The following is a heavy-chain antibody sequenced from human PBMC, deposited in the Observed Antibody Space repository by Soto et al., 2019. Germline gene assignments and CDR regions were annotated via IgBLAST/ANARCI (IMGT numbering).Heavy chain of an antibody. V-gene: IGHV4-31*03. D-gene: IGHD3-10*01. CDR2: IYYSGST. J-gene: IGHJ4*02. CDR1: GGSISSGGYY. CDR3: ARDGGWFGDLGYFDY. Sequence: QVQLQESGPGLVKPSQTLSLTCTVSGGSISSGGYYWSWIRQHPGKGLEWIGYIYYSGSTYYNPSLKSRVTISVDTSKNPFSLKLSSVTAADTAVYYCARDGGWFGDLGYFDYWGQGTLVTVSS.